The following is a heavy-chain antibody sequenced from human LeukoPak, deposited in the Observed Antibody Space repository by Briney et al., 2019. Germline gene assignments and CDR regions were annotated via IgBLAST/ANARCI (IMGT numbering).Heavy chain of an antibody. Sequence: SETLSLPCTVSGGSISSYYWSWIRQPPGKGLEWIGYIYYSGSTNYNPSLKSRVTISVDTSKNQFSLKLSSVTAADTAVYYCARDYGSGSYYNFHDAFDIWGQGTMVTVSS. D-gene: IGHD3-10*01. CDR1: GGSISSYY. CDR3: ARDYGSGSYYNFHDAFDI. CDR2: IYYSGST. J-gene: IGHJ3*02. V-gene: IGHV4-59*01.